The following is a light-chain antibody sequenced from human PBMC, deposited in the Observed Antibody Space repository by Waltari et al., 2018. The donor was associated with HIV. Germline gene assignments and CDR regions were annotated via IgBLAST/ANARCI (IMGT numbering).Light chain of an antibody. J-gene: IGLJ1*01. V-gene: IGLV1-40*01. CDR1: TSNVGTIYL. Sequence: QSVLTQPPSVSGAPGQRVTISSSGSTSNVGTIYLLHWYQQLPGMAPKLLISGDSNRPSGVPDRFSASKSGTSGSLTITGLQPEDEADYYCQTFDITLGGFYVFGTGTKVTVL. CDR3: QTFDITLGGFYV. CDR2: GDS.